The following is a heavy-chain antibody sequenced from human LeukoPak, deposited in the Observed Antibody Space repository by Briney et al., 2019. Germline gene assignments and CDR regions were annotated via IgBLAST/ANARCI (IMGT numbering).Heavy chain of an antibody. J-gene: IGHJ5*02. D-gene: IGHD6-13*01. Sequence: PSETLSLTCTVSGGSISSSSYYWGWIRQPPGKGLEWIGSIYYSGSTYYNPSLKSRVTISVDTSKNQFSLKLSSATAADTAVYYCARGLGVGVSSSWFFDPWGQGTLVTVSS. CDR1: GGSISSSSYY. V-gene: IGHV4-39*07. CDR2: IYYSGST. CDR3: ARGLGVGVSSSWFFDP.